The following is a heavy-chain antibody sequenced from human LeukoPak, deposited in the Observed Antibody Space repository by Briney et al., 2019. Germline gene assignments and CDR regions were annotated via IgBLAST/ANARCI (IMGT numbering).Heavy chain of an antibody. CDR1: GGSISSGGYY. V-gene: IGHV4-30-2*01. J-gene: IGHJ4*02. Sequence: SQTLSLTCTVSGGSISSGGYYWSWIRQPPGKGLEWIGYIYHSGSTYYNPSLKSRVTISVDRSKNQFSLKLSSVTAADTAVYYCARDRSAAPADYWGQGTLVTVSS. CDR3: ARDRSAAPADY. CDR2: IYHSGST. D-gene: IGHD6-13*01.